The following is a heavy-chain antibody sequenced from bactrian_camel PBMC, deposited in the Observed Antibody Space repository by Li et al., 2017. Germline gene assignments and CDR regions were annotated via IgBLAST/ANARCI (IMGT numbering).Heavy chain of an antibody. CDR1: GDIFSSCG. Sequence: HVQLVESGGGSVQAGGSPKLSCAASGDIFSSCGMGWFRQSPGKERELVSMIRRDGSTAYGDSVKGRFTITKDNAKNTWYLQMNSLTLEDTAVYYCAADLLCLQYGASWGSFGVWGQETQVTVS. J-gene: IGHJ6*01. V-gene: IGHV3S53*01. D-gene: IGHD6*01. CDR3: AADLLCLQYGASWGSFGV. CDR2: IRRDGST.